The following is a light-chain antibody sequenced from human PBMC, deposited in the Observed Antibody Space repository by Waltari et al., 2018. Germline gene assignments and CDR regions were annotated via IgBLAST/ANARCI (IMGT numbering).Light chain of an antibody. Sequence: RASHSVSSIALVWLQQKPGKAPRLVMYGTASRATGFPDRFSGSGSETDFSLTISTLEPEDFAMYYCQQYDGSVLTFGGGTKVEL. CDR1: HSVSSIA. J-gene: IGKJ4*01. CDR3: QQYDGSVLT. V-gene: IGKV3-20*01. CDR2: GTA.